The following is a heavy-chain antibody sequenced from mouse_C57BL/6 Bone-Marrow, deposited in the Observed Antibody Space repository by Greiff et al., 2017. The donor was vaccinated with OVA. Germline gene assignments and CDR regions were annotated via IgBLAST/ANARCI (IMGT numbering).Heavy chain of an antibody. J-gene: IGHJ2*01. CDR1: GYTFTSYG. CDR3: ARYFWERGY. CDR2: IYPRSGNT. D-gene: IGHD4-1*01. Sequence: VKLMESGAELARPGASVKLSCKASGYTFTSYGISWVKQRTGQGLEWIGEIYPRSGNTYYNEKFKGKATLTADKSSSTAYMELRSLTSEDSAVYFCARYFWERGYWGQGTTLTVSS. V-gene: IGHV1-81*01.